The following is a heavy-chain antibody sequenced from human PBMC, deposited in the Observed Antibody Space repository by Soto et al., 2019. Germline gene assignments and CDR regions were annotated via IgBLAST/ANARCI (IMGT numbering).Heavy chain of an antibody. CDR1: GGSISSSSYY. J-gene: IGHJ4*02. CDR3: ARTPVVAGTDY. V-gene: IGHV4-39*01. D-gene: IGHD6-19*01. Sequence: LSLTCTVSGGSISSSSYYWGGIRQPPGKGLEWIGSIYYSGSTYYNPSLKSRVTISVDTSKNQFSLKLSSVTAADTAVYYCARTPVVAGTDYWGQGTLVTVSS. CDR2: IYYSGST.